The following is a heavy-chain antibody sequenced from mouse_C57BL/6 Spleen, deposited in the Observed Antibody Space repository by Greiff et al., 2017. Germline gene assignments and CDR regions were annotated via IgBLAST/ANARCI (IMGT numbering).Heavy chain of an antibody. CDR2: ISNGGGST. Sequence: EVQGVESGGGLVQPGGSLKLSCAASGFTFSDYYMYWVRQTPEKRLEWVAYISNGGGSTYYPDTVKGRFTISRDNAKNTLYLQMSRLKSEDTAMYYCARKGNYGSNYFDYWGQGTTLTVSS. CDR3: ARKGNYGSNYFDY. V-gene: IGHV5-12*01. J-gene: IGHJ2*01. CDR1: GFTFSDYY. D-gene: IGHD1-1*01.